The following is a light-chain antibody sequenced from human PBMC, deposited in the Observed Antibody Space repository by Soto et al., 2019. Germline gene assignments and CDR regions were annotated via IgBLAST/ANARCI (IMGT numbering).Light chain of an antibody. V-gene: IGKV3-15*01. CDR2: GAS. CDR1: QNIRTN. Sequence: IVMTQSPATLSVSPGERATFSCRASQNIRTNLAWYQQKPGQVPRLLIYGASTRATGVPARFSGSGSGTEFNLTISSLQSEDFAIYYCQQYNNWLLTFGGGTKVDIK. J-gene: IGKJ4*01. CDR3: QQYNNWLLT.